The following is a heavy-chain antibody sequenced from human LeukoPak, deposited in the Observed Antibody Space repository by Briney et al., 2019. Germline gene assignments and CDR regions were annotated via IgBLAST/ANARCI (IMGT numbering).Heavy chain of an antibody. J-gene: IGHJ4*02. CDR2: INANSGDT. CDR1: GYTFTSYD. D-gene: IGHD3-22*01. CDR3: AREISGYSDY. Sequence: GASVKVSCKASGYTFTSYDINWVRQAAGQGLEWMGWINANSGDTKYAQKFQGRVTMTRDTSISTAYMELSRLRSDDTAMYYCAREISGYSDYWGQGTLVTVSS. V-gene: IGHV1-2*02.